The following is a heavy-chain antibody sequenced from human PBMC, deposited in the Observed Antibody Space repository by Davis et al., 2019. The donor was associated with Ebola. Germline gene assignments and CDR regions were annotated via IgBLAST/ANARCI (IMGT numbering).Heavy chain of an antibody. Sequence: PGGCLRLSCTVSGGSISSYYWSWIRQPPGKGLEWIGYIYYSGSTNYNPSLKSRVTISVDTSKNQFSLKLSSVTAADTAVYYCARDQSHGDYGMDVWGQGTTVTVSS. CDR3: ARDQSHGDYGMDV. V-gene: IGHV4-59*01. J-gene: IGHJ6*02. CDR1: GGSISSYY. D-gene: IGHD3-10*01. CDR2: IYYSGST.